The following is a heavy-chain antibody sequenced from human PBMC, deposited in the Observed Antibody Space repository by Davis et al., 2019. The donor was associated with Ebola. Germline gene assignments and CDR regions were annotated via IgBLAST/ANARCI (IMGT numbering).Heavy chain of an antibody. CDR1: GFTFSSYA. CDR2: ISGSGGST. V-gene: IGHV3-23*01. J-gene: IGHJ4*02. CDR3: AKDEYHSSGWYGLGY. Sequence: GGSLRLSCAPSGFTFSSYAMSWVRQAPGKGLEWVSAISGSGGSTYYADSVKGRFTISRDNSKNTLYLQMNSLRAEDTAVYYCAKDEYHSSGWYGLGYWGQGTLVTVSS. D-gene: IGHD6-19*01.